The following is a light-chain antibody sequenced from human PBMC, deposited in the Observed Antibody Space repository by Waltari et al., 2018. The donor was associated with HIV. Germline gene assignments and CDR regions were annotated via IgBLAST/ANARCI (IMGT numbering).Light chain of an antibody. V-gene: IGLV2-11*01. CDR3: CSYAGTYTYVL. CDR1: SSDVGGYDS. J-gene: IGLJ3*02. CDR2: EVI. Sequence: QSALTQPRSVSGSPGPSVTISCTGTSSDVGGYDSVSWYLQHPGKVLKLIIYEVIKRPSGGPDRFSGSKSGNTASLTISGLQTEDEADYFCCSYAGTYTYVLFGGGTKLTVL.